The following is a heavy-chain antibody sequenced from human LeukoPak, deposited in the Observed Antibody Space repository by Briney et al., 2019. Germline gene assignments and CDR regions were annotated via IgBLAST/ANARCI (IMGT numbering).Heavy chain of an antibody. CDR2: ISYDGSNK. CDR1: GFTFSSYA. V-gene: IGHV3-30-3*01. Sequence: GGSLKLSCAASGFTFSSYAMHWVRQAPGKGLEWVAVISYDGSNKYYADSVKGRFTISRDNSKNTLYLQMNSLRAEDTAVYYCARSTNTYYYGSGRSFDIWGQGTMVTVSS. J-gene: IGHJ3*02. CDR3: ARSTNTYYYGSGRSFDI. D-gene: IGHD3-10*01.